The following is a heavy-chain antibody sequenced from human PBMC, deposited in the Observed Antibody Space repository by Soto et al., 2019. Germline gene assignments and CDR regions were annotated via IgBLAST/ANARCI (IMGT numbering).Heavy chain of an antibody. CDR2: IDYYGST. CDR1: GGSISGYC. CDR3: ARIAAAGTYFQH. D-gene: IGHD6-13*01. Sequence: SETLSLTCTVSGGSISGYCWSWIRQPPGKRLEWIGYIDYYGSTNYNPSLKSRVTISVDTSKNQFSLKLSSVTAADTAVYYCARIAAAGTYFQHWGQGTLVTVSS. V-gene: IGHV4-59*12. J-gene: IGHJ1*01.